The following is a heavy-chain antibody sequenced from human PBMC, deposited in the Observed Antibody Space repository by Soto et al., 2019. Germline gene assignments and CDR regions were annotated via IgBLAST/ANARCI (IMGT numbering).Heavy chain of an antibody. CDR3: ARRERYYGYKGSFDP. CDR2: AYYNENT. Sequence: SETLSLTCTVSGGSISSFAYYWGWIRQPPGKGLEWIGTAYYNENTYYNPSLKSRVTISVDTAKNQFSLNLRSVTAADTAIYFCARRERYYGYKGSFDPWGQGTLVTVSS. J-gene: IGHJ5*02. V-gene: IGHV4-39*01. CDR1: GGSISSFAYY. D-gene: IGHD3-10*01.